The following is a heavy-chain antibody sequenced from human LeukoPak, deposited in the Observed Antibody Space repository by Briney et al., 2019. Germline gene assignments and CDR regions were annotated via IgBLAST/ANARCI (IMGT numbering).Heavy chain of an antibody. V-gene: IGHV4-34*01. J-gene: IGHJ6*03. CDR1: GGSFSGYY. D-gene: IGHD6-19*01. Sequence: PSETLSLTCAVYGGSFSGYYWSWIRQPPGKGLEWIGEINHSGSTNYNPSLKSRVTISVDTSKNQFSLKLSSVTAADTAVYYCARGSEQWPYYYYYMDVWGKGTTVTVSS. CDR3: ARGSEQWPYYYYYMDV. CDR2: INHSGST.